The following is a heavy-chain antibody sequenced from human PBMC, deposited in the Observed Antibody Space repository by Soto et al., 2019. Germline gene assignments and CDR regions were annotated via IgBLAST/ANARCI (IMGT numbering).Heavy chain of an antibody. Sequence: PGGSLRLSCSASGFTFSTYALHWVRQAPGKGLEYVSAISSNGGTTYYADSVKGGFTISRDNSKNTLYLQMSSLRAEDTAVYYCVKVKLGSVIAVAGPWDYWGQGTLVTVSS. CDR3: VKVKLGSVIAVAGPWDY. D-gene: IGHD6-19*01. V-gene: IGHV3-64D*06. CDR1: GFTFSTYA. CDR2: ISSNGGTT. J-gene: IGHJ4*02.